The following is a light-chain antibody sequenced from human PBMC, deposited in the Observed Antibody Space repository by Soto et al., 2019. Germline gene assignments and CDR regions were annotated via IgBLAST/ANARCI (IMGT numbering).Light chain of an antibody. CDR2: DVT. CDR1: STDVGDYNY. J-gene: IGLJ1*01. Sequence: QSALTQPPSVSGSPGQTVTISCTGTSTDVGDYNYVSWYQQHPVKAPKLMLYDVTRRPSGVPDRFSGSKSGNTASLTISGLQAEDEADYHCCSYAGSYSYVFGTGTKVTVL. V-gene: IGLV2-11*01. CDR3: CSYAGSYSYV.